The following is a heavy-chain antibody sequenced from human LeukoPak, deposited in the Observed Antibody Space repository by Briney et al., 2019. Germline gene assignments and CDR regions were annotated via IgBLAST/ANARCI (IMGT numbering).Heavy chain of an antibody. CDR3: VRVRTGSISDH. CDR1: GGSINTSPYY. J-gene: IGHJ4*02. V-gene: IGHV4-39*07. Sequence: PSENLSLTCTVSGGSINTSPYYWGWVRQPPEKGLEWLGSISYSGTAYYNPSLRSRVTVSRDTSKNQFSLNLNSVTAADTAVYYCVRVRTGSISDHWGQGILVIVSS. D-gene: IGHD2-8*02. CDR2: ISYSGTA.